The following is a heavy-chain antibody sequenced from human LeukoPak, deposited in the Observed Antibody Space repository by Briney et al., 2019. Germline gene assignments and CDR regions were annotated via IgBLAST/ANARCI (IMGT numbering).Heavy chain of an antibody. CDR2: INPRGGST. D-gene: IGHD6-13*01. CDR1: GYPFTSYY. CDR3: ARRYSSSSGWFDP. J-gene: IGHJ5*02. Sequence: GASVKVSCKASGYPFTSYYIHWVRQAPGQGLEWVGIINPRGGSTTYGQKFQGRVTMTRDTSTSTVYMELSSLRSEDTAVYYCARRYSSSSGWFDPWGQGTLVTVSS. V-gene: IGHV1-46*01.